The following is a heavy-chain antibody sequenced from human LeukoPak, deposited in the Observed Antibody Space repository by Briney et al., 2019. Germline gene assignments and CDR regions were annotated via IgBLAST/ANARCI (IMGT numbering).Heavy chain of an antibody. Sequence: GGSLRLSCAASGFTFSDYSMNWVRQAPGKGLEWVSYISPDSRTKYYADSVRGRFTISRGNAKKSVYLQMNSLRAEDTAVYYCAREVEARRLGSWVDPWGQGTLVTVSS. CDR2: ISPDSRTK. CDR3: AREVEARRLGSWVDP. D-gene: IGHD6-6*01. CDR1: GFTFSDYS. J-gene: IGHJ5*02. V-gene: IGHV3-48*04.